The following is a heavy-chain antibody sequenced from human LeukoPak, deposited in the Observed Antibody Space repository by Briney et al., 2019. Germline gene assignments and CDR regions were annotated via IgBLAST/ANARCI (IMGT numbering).Heavy chain of an antibody. CDR1: GYTFTSYG. Sequence: AAVQFSCKASGYTFTSYGISWVRPAPGQGLEWRGWISAYNGNTNYSKKLQGRVTMTTDTSTSTAYMELRSLRSDDTAVYYCARNSFGRFPAEGYYHYMDVWGKGTTVTVSS. CDR2: ISAYNGNT. J-gene: IGHJ6*03. V-gene: IGHV1-18*01. CDR3: ARNSFGRFPAEGYYHYMDV. D-gene: IGHD3-10*01.